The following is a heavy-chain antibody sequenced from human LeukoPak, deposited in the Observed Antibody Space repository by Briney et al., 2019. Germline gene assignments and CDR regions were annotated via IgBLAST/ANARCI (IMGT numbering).Heavy chain of an antibody. Sequence: SETLSLTCAVSDDSFSSYYWTWIRQPPGKGLEWIGYISYIGSTNYNPSLKSRVTISIDTSNNQFSLKLSSVTAADTAVYYCARDLVTVTKGFDIWGQGTMVSVSS. D-gene: IGHD4-17*01. CDR1: DDSFSSYY. J-gene: IGHJ3*02. V-gene: IGHV4-59*01. CDR2: ISYIGST. CDR3: ARDLVTVTKGFDI.